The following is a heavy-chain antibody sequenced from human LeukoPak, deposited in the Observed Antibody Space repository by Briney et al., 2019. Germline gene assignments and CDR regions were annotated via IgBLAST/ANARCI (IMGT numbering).Heavy chain of an antibody. CDR3: ARGKRYSSSWCVY. CDR2: INHSGST. Sequence: PSETLSLTCAVYGGSFSGYYWSWIRQPPGKGLEWIGEINHSGSTNYNPSLKSRVTISVDTSKNQFSLKLSSVTAADTAVYYCARGKRYSSSWCVYWGQGTLVTVSS. CDR1: GGSFSGYY. V-gene: IGHV4-34*01. J-gene: IGHJ4*02. D-gene: IGHD6-13*01.